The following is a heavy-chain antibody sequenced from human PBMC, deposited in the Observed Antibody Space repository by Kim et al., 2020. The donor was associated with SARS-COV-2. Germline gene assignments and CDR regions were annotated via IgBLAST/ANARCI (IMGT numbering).Heavy chain of an antibody. D-gene: IGHD2-2*01. CDR3: ARDQGMPSKYGMDV. Sequence: LSLTCAASGFTFSSYWMSWVRQAPGKGLEWVANIKQAGSEKYYVDSVKGRFTISRDNAKNSLYLQMNSLRAEDTAVYYCARDQGMPSKYGMDVWGQG. CDR1: GFTFSSYW. CDR2: IKQAGSEK. J-gene: IGHJ6*02. V-gene: IGHV3-7*01.